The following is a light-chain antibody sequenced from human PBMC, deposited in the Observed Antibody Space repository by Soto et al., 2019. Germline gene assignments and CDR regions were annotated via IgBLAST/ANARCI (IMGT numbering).Light chain of an antibody. CDR3: QQYNSYSMWT. J-gene: IGKJ1*01. V-gene: IGKV1-5*01. CDR2: DAS. Sequence: DIQMTQSPSTLSASVGDRVTITCRASQSISNWLAWYQQKPGKAPKLLIYDASSLESGVPSRFSGSGSGTEFTLTISSLQPDDFATYYCQQYNSYSMWTFGQGTKVEMK. CDR1: QSISNW.